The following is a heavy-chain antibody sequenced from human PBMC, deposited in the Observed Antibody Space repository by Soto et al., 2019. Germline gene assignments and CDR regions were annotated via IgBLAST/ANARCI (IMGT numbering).Heavy chain of an antibody. CDR3: ARGWSYDILTAYSY. D-gene: IGHD3-9*01. V-gene: IGHV1-69*01. J-gene: IGHJ4*02. CDR1: GGNFNSNA. Sequence: QVQLVQSGAEVKKPGSSVKVSCKASGGNFNSNAISWVRQAPGQGLEWMGGIIPMFGTANYAQKFQGRVTVTADESTSTAYMELSSLRSEDTAVYYCARGWSYDILTAYSYWGQGTLVTVSS. CDR2: IIPMFGTA.